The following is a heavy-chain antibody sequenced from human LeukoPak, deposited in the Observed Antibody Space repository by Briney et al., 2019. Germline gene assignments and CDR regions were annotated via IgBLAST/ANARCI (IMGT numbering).Heavy chain of an antibody. J-gene: IGHJ6*02. Sequence: ASVKVSCKASGYTFTSYGISWVRQAPGQGLEWMGWISAYNGNTNYAQKLQGRVTMTTDTSTSTAYMELRSLRSDDTAVYYCARGRMKDIVVVPAANDYYGMDVWGQGTTVTVSS. V-gene: IGHV1-18*01. CDR1: GYTFTSYG. CDR2: ISAYNGNT. CDR3: ARGRMKDIVVVPAANDYYGMDV. D-gene: IGHD2-2*01.